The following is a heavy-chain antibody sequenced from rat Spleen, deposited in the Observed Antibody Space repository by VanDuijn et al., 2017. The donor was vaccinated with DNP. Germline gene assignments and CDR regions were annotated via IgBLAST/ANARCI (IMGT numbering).Heavy chain of an antibody. V-gene: IGHV5-22*01. CDR1: GFTFSDYY. CDR3: ARRRVYFDY. CDR2: ISYEGSST. J-gene: IGHJ2*01. Sequence: EVQLVESGGGLVQPGRSLKLSCAASGFTFSDYYMAWVRQAPKKGLEWVASISYEGSSTYYGDSVKGRFTISRDNAKSTLYLQMNSLRSEDTATYYCARRRVYFDYWGQGVMVTVSS. D-gene: IGHD1-4*01.